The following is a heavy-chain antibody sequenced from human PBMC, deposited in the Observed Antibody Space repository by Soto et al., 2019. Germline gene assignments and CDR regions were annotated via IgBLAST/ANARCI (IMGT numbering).Heavy chain of an antibody. CDR3: TKDFRCKSFLEWFLRTCFGRDV. V-gene: IGHV3-30*18. Sequence: QVQLVESGGGVVQPGRSLRLSCAASEFTFSRYGMHWVRQAPGKGLEWVAVISYDGSNKYYADSVKGRFTISRDNSKNALYLQMNGARAEDTVVHYCTKDFRCKSFLEWFLRTCFGRDVWCQGTTVNVSS. CDR1: EFTFSRYG. CDR2: ISYDGSNK. D-gene: IGHD3-3*01. J-gene: IGHJ6*02.